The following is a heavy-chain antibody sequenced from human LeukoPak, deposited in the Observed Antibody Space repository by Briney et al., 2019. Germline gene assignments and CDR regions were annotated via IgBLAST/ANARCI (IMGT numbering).Heavy chain of an antibody. CDR1: GFTFDDYG. CDR2: INWNSGST. Sequence: GGSLRLSCAASGFTFDDYGMSWVRQAPGKGLEWVSGINWNSGSTGYADSVKGRFTISRDNAKNSLYLQMNSLRAEDTAVYYCARTRRYSYVIPFDYWGQGTLVTVSS. V-gene: IGHV3-20*04. J-gene: IGHJ4*02. CDR3: ARTRRYSYVIPFDY. D-gene: IGHD5-18*01.